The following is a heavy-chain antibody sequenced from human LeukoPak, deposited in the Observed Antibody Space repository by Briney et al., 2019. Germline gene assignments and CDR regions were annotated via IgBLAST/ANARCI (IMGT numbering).Heavy chain of an antibody. CDR2: MYHNGST. D-gene: IGHD5-24*01. J-gene: IGHJ5*02. CDR1: GASISSISYY. V-gene: IGHV4-39*01. CDR3: ARHPSGRMWLQQGGWFDP. Sequence: SETLSLTCTVSGASISSISYYWSWIRLPTGKGLEWIGSMYHNGSTYYNPSLKSRVTISVDTSKNQFSLKLTSVTAADTAVYYCARHPSGRMWLQQGGWFDPWGQGTLVTVSS.